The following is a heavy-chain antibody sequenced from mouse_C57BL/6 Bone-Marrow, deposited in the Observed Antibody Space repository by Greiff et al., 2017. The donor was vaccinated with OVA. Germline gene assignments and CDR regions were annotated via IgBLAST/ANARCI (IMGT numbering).Heavy chain of an antibody. V-gene: IGHV1-55*01. CDR2: IYPGSGST. CDR1: GYTFTSYW. D-gene: IGHD1-1*01. Sequence: QVQLQQPGAELVKPGASVKMSCKASGYTFTSYWITWVKQRPGQGLEWIGDIYPGSGSTNYNEKFKSKATLTVDTSSSTAYMQLSSLTSDDSAVYYGAILITTVVVGDYFDYWGQGTTLTVSS. J-gene: IGHJ2*01. CDR3: AILITTVVVGDYFDY.